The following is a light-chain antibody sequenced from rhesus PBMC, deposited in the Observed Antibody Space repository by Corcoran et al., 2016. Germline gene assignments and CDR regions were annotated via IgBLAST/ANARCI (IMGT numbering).Light chain of an antibody. CDR3: QQYNNWNS. J-gene: IGKJ2*01. Sequence: ETVVTQSPATLSLSPGERATLSCRASQSVGSNLAWYQQKTGQAPKLLIYDASSRATGIPDRFSGSGSGTYFTLTISILEPEDVGVYYCQQYNNWNSFGQGTKVEIK. CDR1: QSVGSN. V-gene: IGKV3-24*04. CDR2: DAS.